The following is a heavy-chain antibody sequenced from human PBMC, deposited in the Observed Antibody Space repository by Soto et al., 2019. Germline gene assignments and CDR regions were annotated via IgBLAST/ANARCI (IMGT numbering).Heavy chain of an antibody. CDR1: GFTFSNHG. Sequence: GGSLRLSCAASGFTFSNHGMSWVRQAPGKGLEWVSSISSGDGTTYYADSVKGRFTISRDNSKNTLYLQMSSLRAEDTAVYYCARYCTTITCSYSSSGHFYGMDVWGQGTTVTVSS. D-gene: IGHD3-10*01. CDR3: ARYCTTITCSYSSSGHFYGMDV. J-gene: IGHJ6*02. CDR2: ISSGDGTT. V-gene: IGHV3-23*01.